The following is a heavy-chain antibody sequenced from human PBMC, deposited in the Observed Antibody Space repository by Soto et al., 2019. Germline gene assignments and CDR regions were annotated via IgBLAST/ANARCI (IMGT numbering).Heavy chain of an antibody. D-gene: IGHD2-15*01. Sequence: ASVKVSCKASGYTFTSYAMHWVRQAPGQRLEWMGWINAGNGNTKYSQNFQGRVTITRDTSASTAYMELSSLRSEDTAVYYCANVVRYCSGGSFYLMIDYWGQGTLATVSS. CDR3: ANVVRYCSGGSFYLMIDY. CDR2: INAGNGNT. J-gene: IGHJ4*02. CDR1: GYTFTSYA. V-gene: IGHV1-3*01.